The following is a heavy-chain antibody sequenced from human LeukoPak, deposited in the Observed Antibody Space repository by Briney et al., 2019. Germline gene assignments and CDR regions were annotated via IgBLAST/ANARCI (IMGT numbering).Heavy chain of an antibody. CDR1: GFTFSSYG. Sequence: GGSLRLSCAASGFTFSSYGMHWVRQAPGKGLEWVAVIWYDGSNKYYADSVKGRFTISRDNSKNTLYLQMNSLRAEDTAVYYCAKNSQPVYYYYMDVWGKGTTVTVPS. J-gene: IGHJ6*03. V-gene: IGHV3-33*06. CDR2: IWYDGSNK. D-gene: IGHD6-6*01. CDR3: AKNSQPVYYYYMDV.